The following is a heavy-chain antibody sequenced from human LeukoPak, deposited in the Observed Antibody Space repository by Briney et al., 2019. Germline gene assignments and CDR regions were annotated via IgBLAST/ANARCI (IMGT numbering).Heavy chain of an antibody. CDR3: ARASIAVPCGY. CDR1: GYTFTSYD. V-gene: IGHV1-8*01. D-gene: IGHD6-19*01. J-gene: IGHJ4*02. CDR2: MNPNSGNT. Sequence: GASVKVSCKASGYTFTSYDVNWVRQATGQGLEWMGWMNPNSGNTGYAQKFQGRATMTRNTSISTAYMELSSLRSEDTAVYYCARASIAVPCGYWGQGTLVTVSS.